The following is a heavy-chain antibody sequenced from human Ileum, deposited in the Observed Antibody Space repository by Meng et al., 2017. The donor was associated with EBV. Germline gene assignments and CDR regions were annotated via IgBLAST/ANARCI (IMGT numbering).Heavy chain of an antibody. CDR1: GVSISRSNW. CDR2: IYHSGST. Sequence: HVELPEAGPGLVKPSATPSLTCAGSGVSISRSNWWSCVSQPPGKGLEWIGEIYHSGSTNYNPSLKSRVTISVDKSKTQFSLNLSSVTAADTAVYYCARVGQWLPIDYWGQGTLVTSPQ. D-gene: IGHD6-19*01. V-gene: IGHV4-4*02. CDR3: ARVGQWLPIDY. J-gene: IGHJ4*02.